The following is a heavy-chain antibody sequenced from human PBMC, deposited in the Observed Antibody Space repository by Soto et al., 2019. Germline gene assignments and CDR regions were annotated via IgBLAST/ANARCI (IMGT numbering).Heavy chain of an antibody. CDR1: GFTFSSYE. CDR3: AREQGYSYGTFDY. CDR2: ISSSGSTI. Sequence: GGSLRLSCAASGFTFSSYEMNWVRQAPGKGLEWVSYISSSGSTIYYADSVKGRFTISGDNAKNSLYLQMNSLRAEDTAVYYCAREQGYSYGTFDYWGQGTLVTVSS. D-gene: IGHD5-18*01. J-gene: IGHJ4*02. V-gene: IGHV3-48*03.